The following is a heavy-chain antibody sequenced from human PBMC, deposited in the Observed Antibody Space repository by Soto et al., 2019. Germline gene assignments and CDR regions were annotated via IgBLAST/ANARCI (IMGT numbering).Heavy chain of an antibody. Sequence: ASVKVSCKASGYTFTSYYTHWVRQAPGQGLEWMGIINPSGGSTSYAQKFQGRVTTTRDTSTSTVYMELSSLRSEDTAVYYCARDMVVGTIFGVVTTYYYYYGMDVWGQGTTVTVSS. CDR3: ARDMVVGTIFGVVTTYYYYYGMDV. D-gene: IGHD3-3*01. V-gene: IGHV1-46*01. J-gene: IGHJ6*02. CDR2: INPSGGST. CDR1: GYTFTSYY.